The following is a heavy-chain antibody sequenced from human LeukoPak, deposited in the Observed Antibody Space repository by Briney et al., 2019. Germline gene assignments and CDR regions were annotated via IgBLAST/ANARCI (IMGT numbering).Heavy chain of an antibody. CDR2: ICSSSLIK. V-gene: IGHV3-48*04. D-gene: IGHD1-26*01. J-gene: IGHJ4*02. CDR1: GFIFSNYS. CDR3: VRDRGTYRPIDY. Sequence: GGSLRLSCTASGFIFSNYSVNWVRQSPGRGLEWLSYICSSSLIKYYADSVKGRFTIYRDNAKTSVYLQMNSLRAEDTAIYYCVRDRGTYRPIDYWGQGTLVTVSS.